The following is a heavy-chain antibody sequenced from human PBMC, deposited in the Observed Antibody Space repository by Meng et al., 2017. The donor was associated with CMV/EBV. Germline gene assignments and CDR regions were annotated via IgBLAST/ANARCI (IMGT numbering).Heavy chain of an antibody. D-gene: IGHD2-2*02. V-gene: IGHV4-34*01. CDR2: INHSGST. CDR3: ARDYCSSTSCYREGDYYYYYGMDV. J-gene: IGHJ6*02. CDR1: GGSFSGYY. Sequence: SETLSLTCAVYGGSFSGYYWSWIRQPPGKGLEWIGEINHSGSTNYNPSLKSRVTISVDTSKNQFSLKLSSVTAADTAVYYCARDYCSSTSCYREGDYYYYYGMDVWGQGTTVTVSS.